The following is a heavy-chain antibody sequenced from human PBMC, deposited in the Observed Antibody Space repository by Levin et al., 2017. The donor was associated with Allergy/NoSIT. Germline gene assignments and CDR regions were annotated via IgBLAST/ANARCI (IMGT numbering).Heavy chain of an antibody. CDR2: INGDGSTT. CDR1: GFTFSTYW. J-gene: IGHJ4*02. CDR3: VRRGYTNSWFYFDY. D-gene: IGHD6-13*01. Sequence: GESLKISCAASGFTFSTYWMHWVRQAPGKGLVWVSRINGDGSTTNFADSVKGRFTVARDNAKSTLYLQMNSLRAEDTAVYYCVRRGYTNSWFYFDYWGQGTLVTVSS. V-gene: IGHV3-74*01.